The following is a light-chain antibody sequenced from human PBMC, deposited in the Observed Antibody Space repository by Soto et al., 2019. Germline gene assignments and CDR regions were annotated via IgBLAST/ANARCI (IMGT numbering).Light chain of an antibody. J-gene: IGKJ1*01. CDR3: QQYYSYPPT. V-gene: IGKV1-8*01. CDR1: QGISSY. Sequence: AIRMTQSPSSFSASTGDRVTITCRASQGISSYLAWYQQKPGKAPKLLVYAASTLQSGVPSRFSGSGSGTDFTLTISCLQSEDFATYYCQQYYSYPPTFGQATKV. CDR2: AAS.